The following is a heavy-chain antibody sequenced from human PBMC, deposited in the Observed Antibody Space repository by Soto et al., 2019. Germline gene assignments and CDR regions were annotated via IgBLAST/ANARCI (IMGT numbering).Heavy chain of an antibody. CDR1: GGSISSSSYY. CDR3: ARHLIAAAGNNWFDP. CDR2: IYYSGST. D-gene: IGHD6-13*01. Sequence: SETLSLTCTVSGGSISSSSYYWVWIRQPPGKGLGWIGSIYYSGSTYYNPSLKSLVTISVDTSKNQFSLKLSSVTAAATALYYCARHLIAAAGNNWFDPWGQGTLVTVSS. J-gene: IGHJ5*02. V-gene: IGHV4-39*01.